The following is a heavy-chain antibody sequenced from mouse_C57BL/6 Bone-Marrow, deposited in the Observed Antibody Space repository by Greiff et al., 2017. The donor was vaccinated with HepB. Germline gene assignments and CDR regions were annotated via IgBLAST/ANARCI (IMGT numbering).Heavy chain of an antibody. CDR3: ARSGYDYPFAY. V-gene: IGHV1-81*01. CDR1: GYTFTSYG. CDR2: IYPGDGDT. D-gene: IGHD2-4*01. J-gene: IGHJ3*01. Sequence: VQLQQSGAELARPGASVKLSCKASGYTFTSYGISWVKQRTGQGLEWIGEIYPGDGDTNYNGKFKGKATLTADKSSSTAYMQLSSLTSEDSAVYFCARSGYDYPFAYWGQGTLVTVSA.